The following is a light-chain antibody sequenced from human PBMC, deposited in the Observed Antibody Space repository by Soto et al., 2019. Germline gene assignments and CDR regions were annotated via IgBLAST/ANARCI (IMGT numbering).Light chain of an antibody. J-gene: IGKJ4*01. CDR1: QSISSY. Sequence: DIQMTQSPSSLSASVGDRVTITCRASQSISSYLNWYQQKPGKAPKLMIFAASSLQSGVPSRFSGSGSGIDFTLTISSLQPEDFATYYCQQSYSTPPTFGGGTKVDSK. CDR2: AAS. V-gene: IGKV1-39*01. CDR3: QQSYSTPPT.